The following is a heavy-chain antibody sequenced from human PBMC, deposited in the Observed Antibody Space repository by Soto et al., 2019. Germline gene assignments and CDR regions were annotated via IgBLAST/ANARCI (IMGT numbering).Heavy chain of an antibody. Sequence: EVQLLESGGGLVQPGGSLRLSCAASGFTFSSYAMSWVRQAPWQGLEWVAAISGSGGSTYYADSVKGRFTISRDNSKNTLQLQMNSLRAEDTAVYYCAKAGYGIGPDNWFDPWGQGTLVTVSS. J-gene: IGHJ5*02. D-gene: IGHD1-1*01. V-gene: IGHV3-23*01. CDR2: ISGSGGST. CDR3: AKAGYGIGPDNWFDP. CDR1: GFTFSSYA.